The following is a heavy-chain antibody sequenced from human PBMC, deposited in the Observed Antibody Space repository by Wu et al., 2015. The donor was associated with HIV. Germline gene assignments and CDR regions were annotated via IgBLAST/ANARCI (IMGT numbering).Heavy chain of an antibody. Sequence: QVQLVQSGAEVKKPGSSVKVSCTASGGTFNTYAITWVRQAPGRGLEWMGGIIPIFGTANYAHKFKGRVSITTDESTRTAYMELSSLTSDDTAVYYCARDSQTTVTTFDYWGQGTLVTVSS. CDR2: IIPIFGTA. D-gene: IGHD4-17*01. J-gene: IGHJ4*02. CDR3: ARDSQTTVTTFDY. CDR1: GGTFNTYA. V-gene: IGHV1-69*05.